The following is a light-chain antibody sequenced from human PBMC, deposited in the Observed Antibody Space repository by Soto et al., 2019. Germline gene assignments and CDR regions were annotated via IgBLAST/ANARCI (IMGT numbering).Light chain of an antibody. V-gene: IGKV3-15*01. CDR1: QSVSYY. Sequence: EIFMTRSPATQSTSPGKRGTFSWXASQSVSYYLAWYQQKPGQAPRLLIYDASTRATGVPVRFSGSGSGTEFTLTISNLEPGDFAVYYCQQYGGSSWTFGQGTKVDIK. CDR3: QQYGGSSWT. J-gene: IGKJ1*01. CDR2: DAS.